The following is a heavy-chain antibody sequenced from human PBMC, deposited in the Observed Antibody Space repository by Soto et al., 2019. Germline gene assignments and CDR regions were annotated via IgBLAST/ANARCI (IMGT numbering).Heavy chain of an antibody. Sequence: SETLSLTCDVSGVSISSGNWWSWVRQPPGKGLEWIAEVYNDGSANYHPSLESRATISVGRSKNQFSLRLSSVTAADTGKYYCARLVYDSRLNYLYFDHWGQGTLVTVS. CDR1: GVSISSGNW. CDR3: ARLVYDSRLNYLYFDH. V-gene: IGHV4-4*02. D-gene: IGHD3-22*01. J-gene: IGHJ4*02. CDR2: VYNDGSA.